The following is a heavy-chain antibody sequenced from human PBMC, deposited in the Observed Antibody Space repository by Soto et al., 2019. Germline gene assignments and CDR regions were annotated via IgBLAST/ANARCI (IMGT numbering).Heavy chain of an antibody. Sequence: QVQLVQSGAEVKKPGASVKVSCKASGYTFTSYGISWVRQAPGQGLEWMGWISAYNGNTNYAQKRQGRVTMTTDTSTSTAYMELRSLRSDDTAVYYCARDLPLGYCSSTSCYGDAFDIWGQGTMVTVSS. J-gene: IGHJ3*02. CDR2: ISAYNGNT. V-gene: IGHV1-18*01. CDR1: GYTFTSYG. D-gene: IGHD2-2*01. CDR3: ARDLPLGYCSSTSCYGDAFDI.